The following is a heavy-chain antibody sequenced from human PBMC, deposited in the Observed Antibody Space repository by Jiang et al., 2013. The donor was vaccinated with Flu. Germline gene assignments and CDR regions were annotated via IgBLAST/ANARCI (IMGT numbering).Heavy chain of an antibody. J-gene: IGHJ6*02. V-gene: IGHV2-70*11. CDR3: ARISAAILGKYYYGMDV. CDR1: GFSLSTSGMC. CDR2: IDWDDDK. D-gene: IGHD6-13*01. Sequence: KPTQTLTLTCTFSGFSLSTSGMCVSWIRQPPGKALEWLARIDWDDDKYYSTSLKTRLTISKDTSKNQVVLTMTNMDPVDTATYYCARISAAILGKYYYGMDVWGQGTTVTVSS.